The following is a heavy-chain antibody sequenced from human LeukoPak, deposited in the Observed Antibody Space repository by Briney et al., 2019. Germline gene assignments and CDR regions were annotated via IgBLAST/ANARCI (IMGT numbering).Heavy chain of an antibody. CDR3: VRTNGGTYYDY. Sequence: GGSLRLSCAACGFIYTDYDLQGVRQPPGRGLAWASVFCIAGDTYYADSVRGRFTISRDVAKNSLYLQMNNLRAGDTAVYYCVRTNGGTYYDYWGQGTLVTVSS. CDR1: GFIYTDYD. CDR2: FCIAGDT. V-gene: IGHV3-13*01. D-gene: IGHD1-26*01. J-gene: IGHJ4*02.